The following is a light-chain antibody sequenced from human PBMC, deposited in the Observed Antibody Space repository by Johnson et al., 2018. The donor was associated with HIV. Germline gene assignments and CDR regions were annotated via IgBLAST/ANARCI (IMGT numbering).Light chain of an antibody. CDR1: SSNIGNNY. CDR2: DNN. Sequence: QSVLTQPPSVSAAPGQKVTISCSGSSSNIGNNYVSWYQQLPGTATKLLIYDNNKRPSGIPDRFSGSKSGTSATLGITGLQTGDEGDYYCGTWDSSLTAGVFGTGTKVTVL. V-gene: IGLV1-51*01. J-gene: IGLJ1*01. CDR3: GTWDSSLTAGV.